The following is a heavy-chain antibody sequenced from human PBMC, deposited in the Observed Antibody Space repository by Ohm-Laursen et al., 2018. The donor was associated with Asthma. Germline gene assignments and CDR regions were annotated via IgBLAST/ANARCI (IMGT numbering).Heavy chain of an antibody. CDR2: ISSSSTTI. J-gene: IGHJ5*02. CDR3: ARAPLEDQITVTTSRWFDP. D-gene: IGHD4-17*01. Sequence: SLRLSCSASGFTFRTYSMNWVRQAPGKGLEWVSYISSSSTTIYYADSVKGRFTISRDNAKNSLYLHMNSLGAEDTAVYYCARAPLEDQITVTTSRWFDPWGQGTLVTVSS. V-gene: IGHV3-48*01. CDR1: GFTFRTYS.